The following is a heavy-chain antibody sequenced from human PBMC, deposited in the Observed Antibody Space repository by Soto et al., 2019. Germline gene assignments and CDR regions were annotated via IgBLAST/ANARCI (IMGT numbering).Heavy chain of an antibody. Sequence: PSETLSLTCAVYGGSFSGYYWSWIRQPPGKGLEWIGEINHSGSTNYNPSLKNRVTISVDTSKNQFSLKLSSVTAADTAVYYCASAGDYAAFSYYYYMDVWGKGTTVTVS. CDR3: ASAGDYAAFSYYYYMDV. D-gene: IGHD4-17*01. J-gene: IGHJ6*03. CDR2: INHSGST. CDR1: GGSFSGYY. V-gene: IGHV4-34*01.